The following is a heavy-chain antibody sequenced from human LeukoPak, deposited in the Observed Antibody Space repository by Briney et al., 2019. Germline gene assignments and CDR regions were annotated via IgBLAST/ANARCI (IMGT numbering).Heavy chain of an antibody. CDR2: IGSSSSYI. CDR3: ARDYSSGWYANMDV. CDR1: GFTFSSYS. Sequence: GGSLRPSCAASGFTFSSYSMNWVRQAPGKGLEWVSSIGSSSSYIYYADSVKGRFTISRDNAKNSLYLQMNSLRAEDTAVYYCARDYSSGWYANMDVWGKGTTVTVSS. J-gene: IGHJ6*03. V-gene: IGHV3-21*01. D-gene: IGHD6-19*01.